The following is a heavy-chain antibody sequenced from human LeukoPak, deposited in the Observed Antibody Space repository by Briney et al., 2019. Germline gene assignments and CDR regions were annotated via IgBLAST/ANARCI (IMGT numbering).Heavy chain of an antibody. D-gene: IGHD3-22*01. CDR2: IYHSGST. CDR3: ARVPHYYDSSGSYPSYGMDV. CDR1: GGSISSGGYY. V-gene: IGHV4-30-2*06. J-gene: IGHJ6*02. Sequence: PSETLSLTCTVSGGSISSGGYYWSWIRQSPGKGLEWIGYIYHSGSTYYNPSLKSRVTISVDRSKNQFSLKLSSVTAADTAVYYCARVPHYYDSSGSYPSYGMDVWGQGTTVTVSS.